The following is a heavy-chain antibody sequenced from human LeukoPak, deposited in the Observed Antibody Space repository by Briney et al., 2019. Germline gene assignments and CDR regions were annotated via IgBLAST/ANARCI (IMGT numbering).Heavy chain of an antibody. CDR2: MEEDGTEK. Sequence: PGGSLRLSCVASGLPFNRYWMSWVRQTPGKGLEWVADMEEDGTEKHYVESVKGRFTISRDNAKNSLYLQMNSLRAEDTAVYYCARDYGRAPFDIWGQGTMVTVSS. J-gene: IGHJ3*02. CDR3: ARDYGRAPFDI. D-gene: IGHD3-16*01. CDR1: GLPFNRYW. V-gene: IGHV3-7*01.